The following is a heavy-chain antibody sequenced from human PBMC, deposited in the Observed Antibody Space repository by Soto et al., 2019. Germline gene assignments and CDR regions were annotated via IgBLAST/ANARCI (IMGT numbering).Heavy chain of an antibody. CDR3: ARDQGDPRTGYYYYYGMDV. CDR1: GGTFSSYA. CDR2: IIPIFGTA. Sequence: SVKVSCKASGGTFSSYAISWVRQAPGQGLEWMGGIIPIFGTANYAQKFQGRVTITADKSTSTAYMELSSLGSEDTAVYYCARDQGDPRTGYYYYYGMDVWGQGTTVTVSS. V-gene: IGHV1-69*06. J-gene: IGHJ6*02. D-gene: IGHD1-1*01.